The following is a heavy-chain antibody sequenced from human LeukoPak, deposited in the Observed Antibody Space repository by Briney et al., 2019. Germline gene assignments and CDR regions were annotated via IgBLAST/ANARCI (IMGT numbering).Heavy chain of an antibody. CDR1: GFTFSSYA. D-gene: IGHD6-13*01. V-gene: IGHV3-23*01. J-gene: IGHJ4*02. CDR2: ISGSGGRT. CDR3: AKRYSSSWYYFDY. Sequence: GGSLRPSCAASGFTFSSYAMSWVRQAPGKGLEWVSAISGSGGRTYYADSVKGRFTISRDNSKNTLYPQMNSLRAEDTAVYYCAKRYSSSWYYFDYWGQGTLVTVSS.